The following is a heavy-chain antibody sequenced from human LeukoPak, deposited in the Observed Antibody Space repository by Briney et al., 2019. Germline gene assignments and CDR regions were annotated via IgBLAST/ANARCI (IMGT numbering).Heavy chain of an antibody. CDR3: AREPGMVRGVNKAFDY. CDR1: GYTFTGYY. J-gene: IGHJ4*02. CDR2: INPNSGGT. Sequence: GASVKVSCKASGYTFTGYYMHWVRQAPGQGLEWMGWINPNSGGTNYAQKFQGRVTMTRDTSISTAYMELSRLRSDDTAVYYCAREPGMVRGVNKAFDYWGQGTLVTVSS. V-gene: IGHV1-2*02. D-gene: IGHD3-10*01.